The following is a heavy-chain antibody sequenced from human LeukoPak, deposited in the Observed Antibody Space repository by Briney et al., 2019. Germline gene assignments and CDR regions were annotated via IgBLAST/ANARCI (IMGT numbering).Heavy chain of an antibody. D-gene: IGHD6-13*01. CDR1: GFTFSNAW. Sequence: GGSLRLSCAASGFTFSNAWMSWVRQAPGKGLEWVRRIKSKTDGGTTDYAAPLKGRFTISRDDSKNTLYLQMNSLKTEDTAVYYCTTEGPIAAAGTSDYWGQGTLVTVSS. CDR2: IKSKTDGGTT. CDR3: TTEGPIAAAGTSDY. J-gene: IGHJ4*02. V-gene: IGHV3-15*01.